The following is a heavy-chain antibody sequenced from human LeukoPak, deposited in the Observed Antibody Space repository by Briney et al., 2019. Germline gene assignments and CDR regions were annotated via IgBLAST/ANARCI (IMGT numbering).Heavy chain of an antibody. CDR1: GYSISSGYY. D-gene: IGHD4-17*01. V-gene: IGHV4-38-2*01. CDR3: ARGPDGDSDY. J-gene: IGHJ4*02. CDR2: IYHSGST. Sequence: PSETLSLTCAVSGYSISSGYYWGWIRQPPGKGLEWIGSIYHSGSTYYNPYLKSRVTISVDTSKTQFSLKLSSVTAADTAVYYCARGPDGDSDYWGQGTLVTVSS.